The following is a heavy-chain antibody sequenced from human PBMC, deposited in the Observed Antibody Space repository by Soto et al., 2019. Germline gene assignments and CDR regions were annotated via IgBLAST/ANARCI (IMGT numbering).Heavy chain of an antibody. V-gene: IGHV4-59*08. Sequence: SEALSLSWTVSSDSTSSYKWSWSRQTPGKGLEWIGYIDNNGGISYNPSLRSRITITISIDTSTKQVSLRLSSVTAADTAVYYCVRHFSVDYFDYWGQGALVTVSS. CDR1: SDSTSSYK. J-gene: IGHJ4*02. CDR3: VRHFSVDYFDY. CDR2: IDNNGGI.